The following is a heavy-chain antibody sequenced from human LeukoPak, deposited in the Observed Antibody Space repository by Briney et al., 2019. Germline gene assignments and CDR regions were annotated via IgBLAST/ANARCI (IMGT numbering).Heavy chain of an antibody. CDR2: IRSTAYGGTT. Sequence: GGSLRLSCTASGFTLGDYAMSWDRQAPGKGLEWVGFIRSTAYGGTTEYAASVKGRFTISRDDSKSIAYLQMNSLKTEDTALYYCTRVLNYYGSGSYYSPYYYGMDVWGKGTTVTVSS. CDR1: GFTLGDYA. V-gene: IGHV3-49*04. CDR3: TRVLNYYGSGSYYSPYYYGMDV. J-gene: IGHJ6*04. D-gene: IGHD3-10*01.